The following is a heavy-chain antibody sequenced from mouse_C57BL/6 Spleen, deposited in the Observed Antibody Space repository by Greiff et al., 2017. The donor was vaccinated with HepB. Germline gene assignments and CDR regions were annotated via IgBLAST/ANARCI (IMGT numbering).Heavy chain of an antibody. D-gene: IGHD2-4*01. CDR1: GYTFTSYW. V-gene: IGHV1-50*01. J-gene: IGHJ3*01. Sequence: VQLQQPGAELVKPGASVKLSCKASGYTFTSYWMQWVKQRPGQGLEWIGEIDPSDSYTNYNQKFKGKATLTVDTSSSTAYMQLSSLTSEDSAVYYCAGLYDYDVAYWGQGTLVTVSA. CDR3: AGLYDYDVAY. CDR2: IDPSDSYT.